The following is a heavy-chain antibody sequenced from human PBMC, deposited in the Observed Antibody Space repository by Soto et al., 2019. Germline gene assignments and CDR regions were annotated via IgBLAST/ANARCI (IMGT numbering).Heavy chain of an antibody. Sequence: HPGGSLRLSCAASGFTFSSYSMNWARQAPGKGLEWVSYISSSSSTIYYADSVKGRFTISRDNAKNSLYLQMNSLRAEDTAVYYCARRGTTVTNWYFDLWGRGTLVTVSS. CDR3: ARRGTTVTNWYFDL. V-gene: IGHV3-48*01. D-gene: IGHD4-17*01. CDR2: ISSSSSTI. CDR1: GFTFSSYS. J-gene: IGHJ2*01.